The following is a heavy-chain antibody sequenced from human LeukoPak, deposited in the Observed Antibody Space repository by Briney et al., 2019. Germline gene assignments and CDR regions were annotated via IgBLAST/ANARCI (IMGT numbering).Heavy chain of an antibody. D-gene: IGHD2-2*01. V-gene: IGHV3-48*04. CDR1: GFTFSSYS. CDR2: ISSSSSTI. Sequence: GGSLRLSCAASGFTFSSYSMNWVRQAPGKGLEWVSYISSSSSTIYYADSVKGRFTISRDNAKNSLYLQMNSLRAEDTAVYYCARDSSPILVDLDYWGQGTLVTVSS. CDR3: ARDSSPILVDLDY. J-gene: IGHJ4*02.